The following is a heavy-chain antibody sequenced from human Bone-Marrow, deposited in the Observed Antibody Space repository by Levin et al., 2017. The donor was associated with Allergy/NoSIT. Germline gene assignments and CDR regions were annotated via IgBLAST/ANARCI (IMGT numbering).Heavy chain of an antibody. D-gene: IGHD6-19*01. CDR1: GFTVSSNY. CDR2: IYSGGST. CDR3: ASPLRPYSSGCPYY. V-gene: IGHV3-53*01. J-gene: IGHJ4*02. Sequence: ESLKISCAASGFTVSSNYMSWVRPAPGKGLEWVSVIYSGGSTYYADSVKGRFTISRDNSKNTLYLQMNSLRAEDTAVYYCASPLRPYSSGCPYYWGQGTLVTVSS.